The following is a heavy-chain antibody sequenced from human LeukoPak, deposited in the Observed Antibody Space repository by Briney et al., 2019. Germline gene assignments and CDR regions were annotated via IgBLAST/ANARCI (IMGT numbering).Heavy chain of an antibody. Sequence: SETLSLTFTVSGGSISSYYWSWIRQPPGKGLEWIGYIYYSGSTNYNPSLRSRVTISVDTSKNQFSLKLSSVTAADTAVYYCARGGNYGDYDGYFDYWGQGTLVTVSS. CDR1: GGSISSYY. CDR2: IYYSGST. CDR3: ARGGNYGDYDGYFDY. J-gene: IGHJ4*02. D-gene: IGHD4-17*01. V-gene: IGHV4-59*08.